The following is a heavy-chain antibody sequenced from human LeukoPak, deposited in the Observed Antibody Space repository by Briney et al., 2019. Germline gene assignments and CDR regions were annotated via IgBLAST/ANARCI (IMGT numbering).Heavy chain of an antibody. J-gene: IGHJ4*02. CDR2: ISSGGSDK. CDR1: GFTFSNYA. Sequence: PGGSLRLSCAASGFTFSNYAIHWVRQAPGKGLEWVAVISSGGSDKFYADSVKGRFTISRDNSKNTLYLQMNSLRAEDTAVYYCAREVDGYNYALDYWGQGTLVTVCS. CDR3: AREVDGYNYALDY. D-gene: IGHD5-24*01. V-gene: IGHV3-30-3*01.